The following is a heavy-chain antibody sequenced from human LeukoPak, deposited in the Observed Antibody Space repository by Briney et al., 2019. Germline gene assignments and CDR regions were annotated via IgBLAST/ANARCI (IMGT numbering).Heavy chain of an antibody. CDR2: IWYDGSNK. CDR1: GFTFSSYG. J-gene: IGHJ4*02. D-gene: IGHD3-10*01. CDR3: AKIYFGESTYFDY. Sequence: GGSLRLSCAASGFTFSSYGMHWVRQAPGKGLEWVAVIWYDGSNKYYADSVKGRFTISRDNSKNTLYVQMNSLRAEDTAIYYCAKIYFGESTYFDYWGQGTLVTVSS. V-gene: IGHV3-33*06.